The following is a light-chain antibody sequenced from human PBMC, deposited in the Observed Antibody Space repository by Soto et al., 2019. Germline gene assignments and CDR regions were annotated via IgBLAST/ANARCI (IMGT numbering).Light chain of an antibody. J-gene: IGKJ1*01. V-gene: IGKV3-15*01. Sequence: IVMSHSPVALSVSPGERATLSCRASQSVGSNLAWYQQKPGQAPRLLIYGASTRATGIPARFSGSGAGTEFTLTISSLQSKDFAVDFWQEYNNLPGTFGQGTKVDIK. CDR1: QSVGSN. CDR2: GAS. CDR3: QEYNNLPGT.